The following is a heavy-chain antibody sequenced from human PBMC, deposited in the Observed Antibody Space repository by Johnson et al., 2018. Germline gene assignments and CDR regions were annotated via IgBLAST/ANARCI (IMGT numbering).Heavy chain of an antibody. J-gene: IGHJ1*01. CDR1: GFTFSGSA. V-gene: IGHV3-73*02. Sequence: VQLQESGGGLVQPGGSLKLSCAASGFTFSGSAMHWVRQASGNGLEWVGRIRSQANSYATTYAAAVKGRFTISRDDSKNTAYLQMNSLKTEDTAVYYCTIYSHWGQGTLVTVSS. D-gene: IGHD2-21*01. CDR2: IRSQANSYAT. CDR3: TIYSH.